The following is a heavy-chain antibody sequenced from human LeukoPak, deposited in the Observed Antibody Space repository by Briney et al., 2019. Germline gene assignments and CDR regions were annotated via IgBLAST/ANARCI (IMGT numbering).Heavy chain of an antibody. Sequence: GGSLRLSCGASGFSFSSYAMSWFRQAPGKGLEWVSSIGAPGDDTYYADSVKGRFTISRDNSMDRLYLQMSRLRDEDTAVYYCAKASAMIVVVSKHFDYWGQGTLVTVSS. D-gene: IGHD3-22*01. V-gene: IGHV3-23*01. CDR1: GFSFSSYA. J-gene: IGHJ4*02. CDR2: IGAPGDDT. CDR3: AKASAMIVVVSKHFDY.